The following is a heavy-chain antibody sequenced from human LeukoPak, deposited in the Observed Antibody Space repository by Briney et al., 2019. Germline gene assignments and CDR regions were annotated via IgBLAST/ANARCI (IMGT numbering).Heavy chain of an antibody. V-gene: IGHV3-23*01. J-gene: IGHJ4*02. D-gene: IGHD6-13*01. CDR1: GCTFSSCA. CDR2: ISGSGDST. CDR3: AKTRPLDSSSWSHGDY. Sequence: GGSLRLTCAGSGCTFSSCAISWVRQAPGKGLEWVSAISGSGDSTYYGDSVKGRFTISRDNSKNTLYLQMNSLRAEDTAVYYCAKTRPLDSSSWSHGDYWGQGTLVTVSS.